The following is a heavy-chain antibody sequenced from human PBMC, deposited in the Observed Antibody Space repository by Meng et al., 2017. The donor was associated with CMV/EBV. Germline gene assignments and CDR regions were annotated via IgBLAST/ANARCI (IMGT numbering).Heavy chain of an antibody. D-gene: IGHD2-2*01. CDR1: GFTFSDYY. V-gene: IGHV3-11*04. CDR3: AGDKGCSSTSCYALDYFGMDV. CDR2: ISSSGSTI. J-gene: IGHJ6*02. Sequence: GESLKISCAASGFTFSDYYMSWIRQAPGKGLEWVSYISSSGSTIYYADSVKGRFTISRDNAKNSLYLQMNSLRAEDTAVYYCAGDKGCSSTSCYALDYFGMDVWGQGTTVTVSS.